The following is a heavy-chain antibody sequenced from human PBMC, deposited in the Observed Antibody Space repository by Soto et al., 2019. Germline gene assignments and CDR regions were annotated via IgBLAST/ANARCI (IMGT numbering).Heavy chain of an antibody. CDR3: ARHHVPTTSENWFDP. Sequence: QVHLVQSGVEVKTPGASVKVSCQASGYTFFTYDISWVRQAPGQGLEWMGWISTYSGDTKSAQKFQGRVTMTTDTSTTTAYLELRSLRSYDTAVYYCARHHVPTTSENWFDPWGQGTLVTVSS. V-gene: IGHV1-18*01. D-gene: IGHD5-12*01. J-gene: IGHJ5*02. CDR1: GYTFFTYD. CDR2: ISTYSGDT.